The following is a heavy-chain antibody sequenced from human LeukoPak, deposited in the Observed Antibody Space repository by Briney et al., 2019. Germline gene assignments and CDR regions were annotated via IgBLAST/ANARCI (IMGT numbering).Heavy chain of an antibody. Sequence: GGSLRLSCAASGFTFSSYGMHWVRQAPGKGLEWVAVIWYDGSNKYYADSVKGRFTISRDNSKNTLYLQMNSLRAEDTAVYYCARGGWAPPNGFDPWGKGTLVTVS. CDR2: IWYDGSNK. CDR1: GFTFSSYG. J-gene: IGHJ5*02. D-gene: IGHD1-26*01. CDR3: ARGGWAPPNGFDP. V-gene: IGHV3-33*01.